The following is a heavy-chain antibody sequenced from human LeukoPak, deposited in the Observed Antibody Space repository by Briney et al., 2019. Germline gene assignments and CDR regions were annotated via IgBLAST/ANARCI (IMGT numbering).Heavy chain of an antibody. J-gene: IGHJ4*02. CDR3: AKASWVSTADAVL. CDR2: IRGGGET. CDR1: GFTFNSYA. V-gene: IGHV3-23*01. D-gene: IGHD3-10*01. Sequence: GGSLTLSCVASGFTFNSYAMSWVRQAPAKGLEWVGSIRGGGETFYAESVKGRFTLSRDDPRNSVSLHLNNLRVEDTAVYYCAKASWVSTADAVLWGQGTVVTVS.